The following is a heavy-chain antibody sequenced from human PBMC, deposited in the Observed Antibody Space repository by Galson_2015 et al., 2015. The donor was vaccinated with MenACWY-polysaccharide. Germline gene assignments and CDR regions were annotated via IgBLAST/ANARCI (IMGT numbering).Heavy chain of an antibody. Sequence: SLRLSCAASGFTFSSYAMSWVRQAPGKGLEWVSAISGSGGSTYYAGSVKGRFTISRDNSKNTLYLQMNSLRAEDTAVYYCAKGITMVRGTSTFDYWGQGTLVTVPS. V-gene: IGHV3-23*01. CDR2: ISGSGGST. J-gene: IGHJ4*02. CDR1: GFTFSSYA. CDR3: AKGITMVRGTSTFDY. D-gene: IGHD3-10*01.